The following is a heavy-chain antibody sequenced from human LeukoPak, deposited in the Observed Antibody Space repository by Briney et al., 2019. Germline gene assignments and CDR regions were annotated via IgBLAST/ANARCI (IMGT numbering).Heavy chain of an antibody. Sequence: SETLSLTCTVSGGSISSSSYYWGWIRQPPGKGLEWIGSIYYSGSTYYNPSLKSRVTISVDTSKNQFSLKLSSVTAADTAVYYCARLSGRGVYYYYYGMDVWGQGTTVTVSS. V-gene: IGHV4-39*01. D-gene: IGHD2-15*01. CDR2: IYYSGST. J-gene: IGHJ6*02. CDR3: ARLSGRGVYYYYYGMDV. CDR1: GGSISSSSYY.